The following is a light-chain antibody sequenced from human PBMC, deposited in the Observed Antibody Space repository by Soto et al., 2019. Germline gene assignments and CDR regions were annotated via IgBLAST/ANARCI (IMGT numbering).Light chain of an antibody. CDR2: AAS. CDR3: QQSYSTPPIT. Sequence: DIQVTQSPPSLSASVGDTITITCRASQSISTYLDWYQVTPGKAPKLLIYAASSLQSGVPSRFSGSGSGTDFTLTISSLQPEDFATYYCQQSYSTPPITFGQGTRLEIK. V-gene: IGKV1-39*01. CDR1: QSISTY. J-gene: IGKJ5*01.